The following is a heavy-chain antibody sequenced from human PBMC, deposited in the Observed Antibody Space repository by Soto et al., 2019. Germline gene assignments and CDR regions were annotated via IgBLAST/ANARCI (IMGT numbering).Heavy chain of an antibody. Sequence: GGSLRLSCEASGFTFSTYAMTWVRQAPGKGLEWVSIISGSGGTTYYADSVKGRFIISRDNAKNTLYLQMNSLRAEDTAVYYCARASSGWNYFDYWGQGTPVTVSS. J-gene: IGHJ4*02. D-gene: IGHD6-19*01. CDR1: GFTFSTYA. CDR2: ISGSGGTT. CDR3: ARASSGWNYFDY. V-gene: IGHV3-23*01.